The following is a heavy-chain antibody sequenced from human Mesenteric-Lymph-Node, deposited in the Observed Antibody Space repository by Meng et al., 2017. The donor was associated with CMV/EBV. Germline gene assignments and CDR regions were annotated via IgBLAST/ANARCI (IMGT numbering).Heavy chain of an antibody. D-gene: IGHD3-3*01. V-gene: IGHV3-11*04. CDR3: ARYTIFGVLFDY. CDR1: GFTFSDYY. J-gene: IGHJ4*02. CDR2: ISTSGSTK. Sequence: GESLKISCAASGFTFSDYYMSWIRQVPGKGLEWLSYISTSGSTKDYADSVKGRFTISRDNAKKSLYLQLNSLRAEDTAVYYCARYTIFGVLFDYWGQGTLVTVSS.